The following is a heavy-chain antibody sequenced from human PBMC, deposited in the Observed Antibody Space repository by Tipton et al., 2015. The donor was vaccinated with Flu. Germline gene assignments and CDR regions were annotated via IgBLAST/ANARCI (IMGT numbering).Heavy chain of an antibody. V-gene: IGHV4-61*05. D-gene: IGHD3-10*01. CDR2: IYHSGST. J-gene: IGHJ4*02. CDR3: ARLYGSGTYVFDY. CDR1: GDSIRSSNYY. Sequence: LRLSCAVSGDSIRSSNYYWGWIRQPPGKGLEWIGEIYHSGSTNYNPSLKSRVTISLDKSNNRFSLKLTSVTAADTAVYYCARLYGSGTYVFDYWGQGTLVTVSS.